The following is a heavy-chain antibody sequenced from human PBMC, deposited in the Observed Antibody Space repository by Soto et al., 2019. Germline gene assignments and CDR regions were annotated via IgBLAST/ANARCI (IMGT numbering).Heavy chain of an antibody. CDR2: ISSSGTSA. Sequence: QVQLEESGVGLVKPGGSLRLSCAASGFTFSAVYMSCIRRAPNKGLESISYISSSGTSANYADSVKGRFTISSDNAKNSMYLQMNRLRAEDTAVYYCARDRGAVTGQYFDYWGQGALVTVSS. V-gene: IGHV3-11*05. D-gene: IGHD6-19*01. CDR3: ARDRGAVTGQYFDY. CDR1: GFTFSAVY. J-gene: IGHJ4*02.